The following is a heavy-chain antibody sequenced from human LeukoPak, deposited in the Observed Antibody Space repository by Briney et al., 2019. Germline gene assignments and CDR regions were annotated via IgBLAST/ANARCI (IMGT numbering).Heavy chain of an antibody. D-gene: IGHD2-15*01. CDR3: ARSPRGWYDY. Sequence: GGSPRLSCAASGYTFSSYAMHWVRQAPGKGLEYVSAISSNGGSTYYANSVKGRFTISRDNSKNTLYLQMGSLRAEDMAVYYCARSPRGWYDYWGQGTLVTVSS. CDR1: GYTFSSYA. V-gene: IGHV3-64*01. CDR2: ISSNGGST. J-gene: IGHJ4*02.